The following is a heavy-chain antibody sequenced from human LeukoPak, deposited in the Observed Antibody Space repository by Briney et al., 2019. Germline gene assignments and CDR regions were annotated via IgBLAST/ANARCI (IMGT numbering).Heavy chain of an antibody. V-gene: IGHV1-69*04. CDR3: ARELVVEYSSSRANAFDI. J-gene: IGHJ3*02. D-gene: IGHD6-13*01. Sequence: SVKVPCKASGGTFSSYAISWVRQAPGQGLEWMGRIIPILGIANYAQKFQGRVTITADKSTSTAYMELSSLRSEDTAVYYCARELVVEYSSSRANAFDIWGQGTMVTVSS. CDR1: GGTFSSYA. CDR2: IIPILGIA.